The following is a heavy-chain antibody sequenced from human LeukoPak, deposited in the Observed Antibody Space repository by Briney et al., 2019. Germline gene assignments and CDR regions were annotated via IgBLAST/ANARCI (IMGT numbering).Heavy chain of an antibody. V-gene: IGHV3-30*18. J-gene: IGHJ6*02. CDR3: AKDRGPHYYYGMDV. D-gene: IGHD3-10*01. CDR1: GFTFSSYG. Sequence: GGSLRLSCAASGFTFSSYGMHWVRQAPGKGLEWVAVISYDGSNKYYADSVKGRFTISRDNSKSTLYLQMNSLRAEDTAVYYCAKDRGPHYYYGMDVWGQGTTVTVSS. CDR2: ISYDGSNK.